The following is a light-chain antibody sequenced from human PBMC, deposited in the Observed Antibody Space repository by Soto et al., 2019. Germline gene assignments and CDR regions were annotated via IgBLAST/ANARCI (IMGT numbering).Light chain of an antibody. J-gene: IGLJ2*01. CDR1: SGHNSYA. CDR3: QTWGPGTVV. Sequence: QPVLTQSPSASASLGASVKLTCTLSSGHNSYAIAWHQQQPEKGPRYLMKLDSDGSHSKGDGIPDRFSGSSSGAERYLTISSLQSEDEADYYCQTWGPGTVVFGGGTKVTVL. CDR2: LDSDGSH. V-gene: IGLV4-69*02.